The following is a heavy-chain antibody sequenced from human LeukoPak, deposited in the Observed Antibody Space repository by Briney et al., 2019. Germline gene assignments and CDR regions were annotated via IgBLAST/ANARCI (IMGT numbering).Heavy chain of an antibody. CDR1: GFTVSSNY. Sequence: GGSLRLSCAASGFTVSSNYMSWVRQAPGKGLEWVSVIYSGGSTYYADSVKGRFTISRDNSKNTLYLQMNSLRAEDTAVYYCASLLIVVVPAAEHDAFDIWGQGTMVTVSS. D-gene: IGHD2-2*01. V-gene: IGHV3-66*02. CDR2: IYSGGST. CDR3: ASLLIVVVPAAEHDAFDI. J-gene: IGHJ3*02.